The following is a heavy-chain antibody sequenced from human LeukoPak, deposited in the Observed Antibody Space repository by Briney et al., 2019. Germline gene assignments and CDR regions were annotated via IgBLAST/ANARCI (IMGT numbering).Heavy chain of an antibody. D-gene: IGHD4-23*01. CDR3: AREKNGNEPFDY. CDR2: ISYTTTT. V-gene: IGHV4-59*01. J-gene: IGHJ4*02. CDR1: GGSIGSYD. Sequence: SETLSLTCSLSGGSIGSYDWTWIRQPLGKGLEWIGHISYTTTTNYNPSLKSRVAISLDTSKKQFSLRLGSVTAADTAVYYCAREKNGNEPFDYWGQGTLVTVSS.